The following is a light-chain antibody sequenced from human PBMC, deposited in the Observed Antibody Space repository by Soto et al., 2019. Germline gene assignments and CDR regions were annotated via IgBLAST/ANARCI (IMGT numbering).Light chain of an antibody. CDR2: DVT. J-gene: IGLJ2*01. CDR1: SSDIGGYDY. V-gene: IGLV2-14*01. Sequence: QSALTQPASVSGSPGQSITISCTGSSSDIGGYDYVSWYQQHPGKAPKLIIYDVTNRPSGVSNRFSGSKSGNTASLTISGLQAEDASDYYCSSYTTTGTLVIFGGGTKLTVL. CDR3: SSYTTTGTLVI.